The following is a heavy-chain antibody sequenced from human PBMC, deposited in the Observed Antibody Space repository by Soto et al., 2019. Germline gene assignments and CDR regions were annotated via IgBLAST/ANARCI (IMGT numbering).Heavy chain of an antibody. Sequence: ASVKVSCKASGYTFTGYYMHWVRQAPGQGLEWMGWINPNSGGTNYAQKFQGWVTMTRDTSISTAYMELSRLRSDDTAVYYCAGTTSLQWYYMEVRGKGTTVTVPS. D-gene: IGHD1-7*01. V-gene: IGHV1-2*04. CDR2: INPNSGGT. J-gene: IGHJ6*03. CDR3: AGTTSLQWYYMEV. CDR1: GYTFTGYY.